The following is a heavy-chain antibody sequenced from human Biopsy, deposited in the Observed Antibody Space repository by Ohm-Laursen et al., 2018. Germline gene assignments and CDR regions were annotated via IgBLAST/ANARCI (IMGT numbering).Heavy chain of an antibody. CDR2: IYYSGST. V-gene: IGHV4-59*01. CDR1: GGSISSYY. J-gene: IGHJ6*02. D-gene: IGHD4-17*01. Sequence: GTLSLTCTVSGGSISSYYWNWIRQPPGKGLEWIGYIYYSGSTNYNPSLKSRVTISIDTSKNQFSLNMSSVTAADTAVYYCAREFYGNGMDVWGQGIAVTVS. CDR3: AREFYGNGMDV.